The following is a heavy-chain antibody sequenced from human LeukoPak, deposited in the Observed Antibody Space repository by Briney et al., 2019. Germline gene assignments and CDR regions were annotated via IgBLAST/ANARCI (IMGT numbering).Heavy chain of an antibody. CDR2: ISAYNGNT. CDR3: AREGNYDILTGKKYYYYMDV. J-gene: IGHJ6*03. V-gene: IGHV1-18*01. Sequence: ASVKVSCKASGYTFTSYGISWVRQAPGQGLEWMGWISAYNGNTNYAQKLQGRVTMTTDTSTSTAYMELRSLRSDDTAVYYCAREGNYDILTGKKYYYYMDVWGKGTTVTVSS. D-gene: IGHD3-9*01. CDR1: GYTFTSYG.